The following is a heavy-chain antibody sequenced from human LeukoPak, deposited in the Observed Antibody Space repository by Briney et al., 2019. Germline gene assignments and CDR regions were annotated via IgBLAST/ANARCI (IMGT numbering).Heavy chain of an antibody. J-gene: IGHJ6*03. D-gene: IGHD7-27*01. V-gene: IGHV4-61*02. CDR1: GGSTSSGSYY. Sequence: SETLSLXCTVSGGSTSSGSYYWSWSRQPAGKGLEWIGRIYTSGSTNYNPSLKSRVTISVDTSKNQFSLKLSSVTAADTAVYYCARNTGGSPDLYYMDVWGKGTTVTVSS. CDR3: ARNTGGSPDLYYMDV. CDR2: IYTSGST.